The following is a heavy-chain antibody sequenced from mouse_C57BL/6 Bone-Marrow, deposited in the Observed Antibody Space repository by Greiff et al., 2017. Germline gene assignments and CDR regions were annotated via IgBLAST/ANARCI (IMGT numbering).Heavy chain of an antibody. CDR2: IDPSDSYT. CDR3: AMDINTVVATGYFDV. D-gene: IGHD1-1*01. V-gene: IGHV1-59*01. J-gene: IGHJ1*03. Sequence: QVQLQQPGAELVRPGTSVKLSCKASGYTFTSYWLHWVKQRPGQGLEWIGVIDPSDSYTNYNQKFKGKATLTVDTSSSTAYMQLSSLTSEDSAVYYGAMDINTVVATGYFDVWGTGTTVTVSS. CDR1: GYTFTSYW.